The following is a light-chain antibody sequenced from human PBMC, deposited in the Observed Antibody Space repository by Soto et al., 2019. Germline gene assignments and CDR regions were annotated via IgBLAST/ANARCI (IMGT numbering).Light chain of an antibody. CDR3: QQYATSPPT. Sequence: EIVLTQSPGTLSLSPGERATLSCRASQSVSSSYLAWYQQIPGQAPRLLIYRASSRATCIPDRFSGSGSGTDFTLTISRLEPEDFAVYYCQQYATSPPTFGGGTKVEIK. CDR1: QSVSSSY. CDR2: RAS. V-gene: IGKV3-20*01. J-gene: IGKJ4*01.